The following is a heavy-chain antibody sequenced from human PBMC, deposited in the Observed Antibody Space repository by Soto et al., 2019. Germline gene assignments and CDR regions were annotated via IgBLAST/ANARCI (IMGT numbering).Heavy chain of an antibody. D-gene: IGHD3-22*01. CDR2: ISGSGGST. V-gene: IGHV3-23*01. CDR3: AKDLYYYDSSGYYGYFDY. J-gene: IGHJ4*02. Sequence: PGGSLRLSCAASGFTFNSYAMSWVRQAPGKGLEWVSVISGSGGSTYYADSVKGRFTISRDNSKNTLYLQMNSLRAEDTAVYYCAKDLYYYDSSGYYGYFDYWGQGTLVTVSS. CDR1: GFTFNSYA.